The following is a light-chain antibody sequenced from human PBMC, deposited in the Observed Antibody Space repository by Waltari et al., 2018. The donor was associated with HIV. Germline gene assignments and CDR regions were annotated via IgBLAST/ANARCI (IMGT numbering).Light chain of an antibody. J-gene: IGLJ2*01. Sequence: QSVLTQPPSASGTPGQRVTISCSGSSSNIGKYPVNWYHQGPGTAPKLVIYSNNPRPSGVPDRFSGSQSGPSASLAISGLRSEDEVDYYCAAWDDTLYGLFGGGTRLTVL. V-gene: IGLV1-44*01. CDR1: SSNIGKYP. CDR2: SNN. CDR3: AAWDDTLYGL.